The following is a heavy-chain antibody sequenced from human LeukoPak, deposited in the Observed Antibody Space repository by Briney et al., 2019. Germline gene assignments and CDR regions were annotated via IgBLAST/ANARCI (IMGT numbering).Heavy chain of an antibody. D-gene: IGHD5-24*01. Sequence: PSETLSLTCAVSGYSISSGYYWGWIRQPPGKGLEWIGSIFYSGSTYYNPSLKSRVTISVDTSKDQVSLKLSSVTAADTAVSFCARLDGYNPASWGQGTLVTVSS. CDR2: IFYSGST. J-gene: IGHJ4*02. CDR1: GYSISSGYY. CDR3: ARLDGYNPAS. V-gene: IGHV4-38-2*01.